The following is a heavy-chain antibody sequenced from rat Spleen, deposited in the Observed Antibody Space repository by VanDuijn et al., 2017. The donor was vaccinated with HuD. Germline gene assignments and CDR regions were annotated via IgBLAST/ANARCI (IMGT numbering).Heavy chain of an antibody. CDR1: GFTFSNSG. J-gene: IGHJ4*01. CDR2: ITYDGSST. V-gene: IGHV5-29*01. D-gene: IGHD1-11*01. CDR3: ARGGYPMDA. Sequence: EVQLVEAGGGLVQPGRSLKLSCAASGFTFSNSGMAWVRQAPTKGLEWVASITYDGSSTYYRDSVKGRFTISRDNAKSTLYLQMDSLRSEDTATYYCARGGYPMDAWGQGASVTVSS.